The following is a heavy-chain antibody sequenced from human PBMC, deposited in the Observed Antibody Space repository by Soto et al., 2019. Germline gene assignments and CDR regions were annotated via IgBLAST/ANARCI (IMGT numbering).Heavy chain of an antibody. V-gene: IGHV3-20*04. CDR3: ARGYGSGSYYKY. CDR1: GFTFSDYY. Sequence: GGSLRLSCAASGFTFSDYYMSWIRQAPGKGLEWVSGINWSGGSTDYVDSVKGRFTISRDNAKNSLYLQMNSLRAEDTALYYCARGYGSGSYYKYWGQGTLVTVSS. J-gene: IGHJ4*02. D-gene: IGHD3-10*01. CDR2: INWSGGST.